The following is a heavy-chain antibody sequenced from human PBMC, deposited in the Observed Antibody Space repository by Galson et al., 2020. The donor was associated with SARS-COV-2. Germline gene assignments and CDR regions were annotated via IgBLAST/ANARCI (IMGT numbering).Heavy chain of an antibody. D-gene: IGHD2-15*01. Sequence: GESLKISCAASGFTFSSYGMHWVRQAPGKGLEWVAVIWSDGSYKYDADSVKGRFTSSRDNSKNTLSLQMNSLRAEDTALYYCARDSSMVAHGVDYWGQGTLVTVSS. CDR3: ARDSSMVAHGVDY. CDR2: IWSDGSYK. J-gene: IGHJ4*02. V-gene: IGHV3-33*01. CDR1: GFTFSSYG.